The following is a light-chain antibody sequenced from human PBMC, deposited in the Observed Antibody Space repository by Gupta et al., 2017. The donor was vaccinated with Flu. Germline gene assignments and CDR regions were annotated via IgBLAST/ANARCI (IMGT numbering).Light chain of an antibody. V-gene: IGLV2-23*02. J-gene: IGLJ3*02. Sequence: QSALTQPASVSGSPGQSITISCTGTSSDVGSYNLVSWYQQHPGKAPKLMIFEVSKRPSGVSDRFSASKSGNTASLTISGLQAEDEADYHCCSYAGSSTWVFGGGTKLTVL. CDR1: SSDVGSYNL. CDR3: CSYAGSSTWV. CDR2: EVS.